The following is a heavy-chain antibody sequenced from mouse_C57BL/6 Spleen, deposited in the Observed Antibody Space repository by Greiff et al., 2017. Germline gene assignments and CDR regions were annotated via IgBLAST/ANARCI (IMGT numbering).Heavy chain of an antibody. J-gene: IGHJ2*01. V-gene: IGHV1-59*01. Sequence: VKLQQPGAELVRPGTSVKLSCKASGYTFTSYWMHWVKQRPGQGLEWIGVIDPSDSYTNYNQKFKGKATLTVDTSSSTAYMQLSSLTSEDSAVYYCARGSTSYYFDYWGQGTTLTVSS. CDR2: IDPSDSYT. CDR1: GYTFTSYW. CDR3: ARGSTSYYFDY. D-gene: IGHD2-1*01.